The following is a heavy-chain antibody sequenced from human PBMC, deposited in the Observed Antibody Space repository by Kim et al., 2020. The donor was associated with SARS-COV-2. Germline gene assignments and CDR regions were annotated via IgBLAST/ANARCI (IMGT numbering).Heavy chain of an antibody. D-gene: IGHD2-2*01. J-gene: IGHJ4*02. CDR1: GGSIRSGGKF. CDR3: ARGQPLDY. CDR2: ISYSGNP. V-gene: IGHV4-31*03. Sequence: SETLSLTCSVSGGSIRSGGKFWTWIRQHPAKGLEWIGYISYSGNPHYSPSLRSRVSISLQTSENQFSLELTSVTAADTAVYYCARGQPLDYWGQGMLVTV.